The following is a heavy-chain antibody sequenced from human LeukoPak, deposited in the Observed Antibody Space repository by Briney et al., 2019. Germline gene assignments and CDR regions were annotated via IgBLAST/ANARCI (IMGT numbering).Heavy chain of an antibody. CDR3: ARMGNSGYDPLTY. D-gene: IGHD5-12*01. Sequence: GGSLRLSCAASGFTFSSYWMSWVRQAPGEGLEWVANIKQDGSEKYYVDSVKGRFTISRDNTKNSLYLQMNSLRAEDTAVYYCARMGNSGYDPLTYWGQGILVTVSS. CDR2: IKQDGSEK. V-gene: IGHV3-7*01. CDR1: GFTFSSYW. J-gene: IGHJ4*02.